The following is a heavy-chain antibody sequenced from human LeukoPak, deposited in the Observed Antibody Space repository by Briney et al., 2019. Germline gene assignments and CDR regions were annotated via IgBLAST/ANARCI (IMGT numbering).Heavy chain of an antibody. CDR1: GFTFSDYY. V-gene: IGHV3-11*04. CDR2: ISSSGSTI. D-gene: IGHD1-1*01. CDR3: ASGKYNWNDDAFDI. Sequence: GGSLRLSCAASGFTFSDYYMSWIRQAPGEGLEWVSYISSSGSTIYYADSVKGRFTISRDNAKNSLYLQMNSLRAEDTAVYYCASGKYNWNDDAFDIWGQGTMVTVSS. J-gene: IGHJ3*02.